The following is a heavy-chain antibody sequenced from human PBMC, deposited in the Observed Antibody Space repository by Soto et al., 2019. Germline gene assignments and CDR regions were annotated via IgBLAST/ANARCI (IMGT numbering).Heavy chain of an antibody. CDR2: IYYSGST. CDR1: GGSISSSSYY. V-gene: IGHV4-39*01. Sequence: QLQLQESGPGLVKPSETLSLTCTVSGGSISSSSYYWGWIRQPPGKGLEWIGSIYYSGSTYYNPSLQSRVTISVDTSKNQFSLKLSSVAAADTAVYYCASPMAVAGNWGQGTLVTVSS. D-gene: IGHD6-19*01. J-gene: IGHJ4*02. CDR3: ASPMAVAGN.